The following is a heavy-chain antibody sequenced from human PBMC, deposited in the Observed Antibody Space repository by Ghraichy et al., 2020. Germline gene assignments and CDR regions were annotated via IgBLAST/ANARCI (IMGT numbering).Heavy chain of an antibody. J-gene: IGHJ5*02. D-gene: IGHD2-2*01. CDR1: GYTFTGYY. CDR2: INPNSGGT. Sequence: ASVKVSCKASGYTFTGYYMHWVRQAPGQGLEWMGWINPNSGGTNYAQKFQGRVTMTRDTSISTAYMELSRLRSDDTAVYYCASQPQYCSSTSCQGNWFDPWGQGTLVTVSS. CDR3: ASQPQYCSSTSCQGNWFDP. V-gene: IGHV1-2*02.